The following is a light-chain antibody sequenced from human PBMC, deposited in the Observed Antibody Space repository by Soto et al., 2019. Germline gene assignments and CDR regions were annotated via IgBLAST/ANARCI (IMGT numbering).Light chain of an antibody. CDR1: QRVNGY. CDR3: LQHYAWPWT. J-gene: IGKJ1*01. V-gene: IGKV3-15*01. Sequence: MAQAPVDLSAFPRERLPPSCRASQRVNGYLDWFLQKPGQXPRXXLQRSFTRAIGVPARFSANGSETALTITLSGLQSEDATVYYGLQHYAWPWTFGQGTKVDIK. CDR2: RSF.